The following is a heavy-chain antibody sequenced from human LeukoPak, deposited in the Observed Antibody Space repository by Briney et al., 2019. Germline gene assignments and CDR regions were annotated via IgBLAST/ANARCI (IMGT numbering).Heavy chain of an antibody. CDR3: ARVGIGAARPVAYFDY. V-gene: IGHV1-69*05. D-gene: IGHD6-6*01. Sequence: SVKVSCKASGGTFISYAISWVRQAPGQGLEWMGGIIPIFGTANYAQKFQGRVTITTDESTSTAYMELSSLRSVDTAVYYCARVGIGAARPVAYFDYWGQGTLVTVSS. CDR2: IIPIFGTA. CDR1: GGTFISYA. J-gene: IGHJ4*02.